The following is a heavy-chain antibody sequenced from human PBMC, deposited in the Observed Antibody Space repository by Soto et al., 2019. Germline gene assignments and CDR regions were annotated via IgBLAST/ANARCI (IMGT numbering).Heavy chain of an antibody. CDR1: GFTFSSYG. J-gene: IGHJ4*02. D-gene: IGHD5-12*01. V-gene: IGHV3-30*18. Sequence: PGGSLRLSCAASGFTFSSYGMHWVRQAPGKGLEWVAVISYDGSNKYYADSVKGRFTISRDNSKNTLYLQMNSLRAEDTAVYYCAKTLEMATISLIDYWGQGTLVTVSS. CDR3: AKTLEMATISLIDY. CDR2: ISYDGSNK.